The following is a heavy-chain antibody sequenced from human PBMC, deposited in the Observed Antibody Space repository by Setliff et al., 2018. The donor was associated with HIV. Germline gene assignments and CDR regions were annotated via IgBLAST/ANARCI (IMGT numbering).Heavy chain of an antibody. CDR3: AKDPPGFSHFLDY. CDR1: AFTFNKYA. CDR2: ISDTGDYI. J-gene: IGHJ4*02. V-gene: IGHV3-23*01. Sequence: GESLKISCTASAFTFNKYAMAWVRQAPGKGLEWVSAISDTGDYIYYADSVKGRFTIARDNSADTVYLQMTGLRVEDTAVYFCAKDPPGFSHFLDYWGQGAVVTVSS.